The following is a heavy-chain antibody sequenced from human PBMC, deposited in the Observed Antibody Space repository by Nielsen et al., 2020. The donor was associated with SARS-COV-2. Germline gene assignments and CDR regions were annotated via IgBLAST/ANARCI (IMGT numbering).Heavy chain of an antibody. J-gene: IGHJ3*02. Sequence: GESLKISCAASGFTFSSYWMSWVRQAPGKGLEWVANIKQDGSEKYYVDSVKGRFTISRDNAKNSLYLQMNSLRAEDTAVYYCAREQIIWLHDAFDIWGQGTMVTVSS. V-gene: IGHV3-7*01. CDR2: IKQDGSEK. CDR1: GFTFSSYW. D-gene: IGHD3-10*01. CDR3: AREQIIWLHDAFDI.